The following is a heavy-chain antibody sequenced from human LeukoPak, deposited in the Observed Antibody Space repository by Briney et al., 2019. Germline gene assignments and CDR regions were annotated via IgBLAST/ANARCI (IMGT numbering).Heavy chain of an antibody. V-gene: IGHV2-5*01. J-gene: IGHJ4*02. CDR3: AHIRSHDYVWGSYRPHPFDY. D-gene: IGHD3-16*02. CDR1: GFSLSTSGVG. Sequence: SGPTLVNPTQTLTLTCTFSGFSLSTSGVGVGWIRQPPGKALEWLALIYWNDDKRYSPSLKSRLTITKDTSKNQVVLTMTNMDPVDTATYYCAHIRSHDYVWGSYRPHPFDYWGQGTLVTVSS. CDR2: IYWNDDK.